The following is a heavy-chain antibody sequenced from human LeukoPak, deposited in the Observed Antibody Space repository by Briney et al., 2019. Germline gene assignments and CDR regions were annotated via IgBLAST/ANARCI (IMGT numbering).Heavy chain of an antibody. CDR3: ARAFRAVYFDY. V-gene: IGHV4-31*03. CDR2: IYYSGST. J-gene: IGHJ4*02. D-gene: IGHD3-10*01. Sequence: SETLSLTCTVSGGSISSGGHYWSWIRQHPGRGLEWIGYIYYSGSTYYNPSLKSRVIISVDTSRNQFSLKLSSVTAADTAVYYCARAFRAVYFDYWGQGTLVTVSS. CDR1: GGSISSGGHY.